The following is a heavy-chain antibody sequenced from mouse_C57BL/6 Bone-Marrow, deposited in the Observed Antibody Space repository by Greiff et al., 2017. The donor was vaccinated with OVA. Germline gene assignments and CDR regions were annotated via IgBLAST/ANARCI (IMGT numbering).Heavy chain of an antibody. V-gene: IGHV1-50*01. CDR1: GYTFTSYW. J-gene: IGHJ1*03. CDR2: IDPSDSYT. CDR3: ARDFGGYFDV. Sequence: QVQLKQPGAELVKPGASVKLSCKASGYTFTSYWMQWVKQRPGQGLEWIGEIDPSDSYTNYNQKFKGKATLTVDTSSRTAYMQLSSLTSEDSAVYYCARDFGGYFDVWGTGTTVTVSS.